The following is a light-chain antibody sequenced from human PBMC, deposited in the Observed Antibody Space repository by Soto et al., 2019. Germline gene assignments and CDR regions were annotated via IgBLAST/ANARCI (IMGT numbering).Light chain of an antibody. J-gene: IGKJ1*01. V-gene: IGKV3-20*01. CDR3: QQYGSSPART. CDR1: QSVSSSY. Sequence: EIVLTQSPGTLSLSPGERATLSCRASQSVSSSYLAWYQQKPGQAPRLLIYGASSRATGIPDRFSGSGSGTDFTLTISRLEPEDFAVYYRQQYGSSPARTFGQGTKVDIK. CDR2: GAS.